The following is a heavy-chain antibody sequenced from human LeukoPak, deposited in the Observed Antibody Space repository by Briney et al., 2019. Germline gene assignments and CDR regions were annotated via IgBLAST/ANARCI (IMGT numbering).Heavy chain of an antibody. D-gene: IGHD5-24*01. V-gene: IGHV3-23*01. Sequence: TGGSLRLSCAASGFTFSSYAMSWVRQAPGKGLEWVSGISESGGSTYYADSVKGRFTISRDNSKNTLFLQMNSLRAEDTAVYYCAKDHIRRDEYSDFDYWGQGTLVTISS. CDR3: AKDHIRRDEYSDFDY. CDR1: GFTFSSYA. J-gene: IGHJ4*02. CDR2: ISESGGST.